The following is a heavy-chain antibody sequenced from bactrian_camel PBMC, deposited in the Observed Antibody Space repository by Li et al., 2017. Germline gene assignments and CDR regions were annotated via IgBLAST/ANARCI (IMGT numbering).Heavy chain of an antibody. CDR3: AAAFTCPYGLRTLRPVY. J-gene: IGHJ4*01. Sequence: QLVESGGGSVQAGGSLRVSCVASGSTYSTYCMGWFRQVQGKEREGVAAICTGRLSTVRETTYYADSVKGRFTISRDNTKNTLYLQMYSLEPEDTAMYYCAAAFTCPYGLRTLRPVYWGQGTQVTVS. V-gene: IGHV3S28*01. CDR2: ICTGRLSTVRETT. D-gene: IGHD1*01. CDR1: GSTYSTYC.